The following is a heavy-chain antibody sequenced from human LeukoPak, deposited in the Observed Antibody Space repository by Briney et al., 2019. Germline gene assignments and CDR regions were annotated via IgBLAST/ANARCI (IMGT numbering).Heavy chain of an antibody. CDR3: ARAGYSGSDFSV. CDR2: IYYSGST. D-gene: IGHD5-12*01. V-gene: IGHV4-61*05. J-gene: IGHJ6*04. CDR1: GASISRSSVY. Sequence: PSETLSLTCTVSGASISRSSVYWGWIRQPPGKGLEWVGYIYYSGSTNYNPSLKSRVTISVDTSKNQFSLKLSSVTATDTAVYYCARAGYSGSDFSVWGKGSTVTVSS.